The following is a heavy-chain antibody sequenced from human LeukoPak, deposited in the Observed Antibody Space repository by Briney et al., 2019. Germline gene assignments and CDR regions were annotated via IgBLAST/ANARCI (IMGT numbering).Heavy chain of an antibody. CDR2: INPNRGNT. D-gene: IGHD2-2*02. CDR1: GYTFTAYY. CDR3: ARAVPAAIRWYYYYMDV. V-gene: IGHV1-2*02. Sequence: GASVKVSCKTSGYTFTAYYVQWVRQAPGQGLEWMGEINPNRGNTRYPRKFQGRVTMTMDMSISTAYMELSSLGSDDTAVYYCARAVPAAIRWYYYYMDVWGKGTTVTVSS. J-gene: IGHJ6*03.